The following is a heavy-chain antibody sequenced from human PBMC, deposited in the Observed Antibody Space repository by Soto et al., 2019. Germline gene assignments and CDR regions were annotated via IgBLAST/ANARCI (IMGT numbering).Heavy chain of an antibody. CDR1: GGSISGDY. CDR3: ARDLWGYCGTDCYPLDV. V-gene: IGHV4-59*01. CDR2: MYNTGST. Sequence: ASETLSLTCTVSGGSISGDYWSWIRQPPGKGLEWIGYMYNTGSTVYNPSFKSRVTISVDTSKNQFSLKLNSVTAADTAVYYCARDLWGYCGTDCYPLDVWGQGTTVTVSS. J-gene: IGHJ6*02. D-gene: IGHD2-21*02.